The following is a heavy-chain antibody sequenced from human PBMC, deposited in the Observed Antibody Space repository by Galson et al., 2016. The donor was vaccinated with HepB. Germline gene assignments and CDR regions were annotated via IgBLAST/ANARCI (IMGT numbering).Heavy chain of an antibody. CDR2: ISYDENNK. Sequence: SLRLSCAASGFTFSSYAMHWVRQAPGKGLEWVSLISYDENNKHYADSVKGRFFISRDNSRNTLYVQMNSLRPEDTAVYYCAAMREASTSFYGAQSYWGREPWSPSPQ. CDR3: AAMREASTSFYGAQSY. V-gene: IGHV3-30*04. D-gene: IGHD2-2*01. J-gene: IGHJ4*02. CDR1: GFTFSSYA.